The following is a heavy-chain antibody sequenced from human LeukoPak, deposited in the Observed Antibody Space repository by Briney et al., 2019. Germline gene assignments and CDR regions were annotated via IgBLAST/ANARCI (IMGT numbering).Heavy chain of an antibody. D-gene: IGHD6-19*01. CDR1: GFTFDDYA. Sequence: GGSLRLSCAASGFTFDDYAMHRVRQAPGKGLEWVSGISWNSGSIGYADSVKGRFTISRDNAKNSLYLQMNSLRAEDTALYYCAKDTAPSLDSSGYFDYWGQGTLVTVSS. CDR2: ISWNSGSI. CDR3: AKDTAPSLDSSGYFDY. V-gene: IGHV3-9*01. J-gene: IGHJ4*02.